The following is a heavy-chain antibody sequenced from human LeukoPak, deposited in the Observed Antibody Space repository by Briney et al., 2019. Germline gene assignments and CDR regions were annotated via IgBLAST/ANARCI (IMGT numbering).Heavy chain of an antibody. J-gene: IGHJ6*03. CDR2: INPNSGGT. CDR3: ARSVEGYCSGDNCYYYYYYYMDV. D-gene: IGHD2-15*01. Sequence: ASVKVSCKASGYTFTGYYMHWVRQAPGQGLEWMGWINPNSGGTNYAQKFQGRVTMTRDTSISTDYMELSRLRSDDTAVYYCARSVEGYCSGDNCYYYYYYYMDVWGKGTTVTVSS. V-gene: IGHV1-2*02. CDR1: GYTFTGYY.